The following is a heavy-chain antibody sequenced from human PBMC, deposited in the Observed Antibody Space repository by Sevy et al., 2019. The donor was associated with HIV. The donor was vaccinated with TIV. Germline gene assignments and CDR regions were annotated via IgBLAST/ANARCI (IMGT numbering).Heavy chain of an antibody. CDR1: GFTFSNYN. V-gene: IGHV3-21*06. CDR2: ISTSSGYI. J-gene: IGHJ6*02. Sequence: LSLTCAASGFTFSNYNINWVRQSPGKGLEWVSFISTSSGYIYYADSVKGRFTISRDNAKNSLYLQMNSLRAEDTAVYYCARDKTILEGRYGMDVWGQGTTVTVSS. CDR3: ARDKTILEGRYGMDV. D-gene: IGHD3-3*01.